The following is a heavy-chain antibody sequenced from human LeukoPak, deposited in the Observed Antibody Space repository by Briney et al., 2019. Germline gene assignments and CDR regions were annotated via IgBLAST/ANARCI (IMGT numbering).Heavy chain of an antibody. J-gene: IGHJ4*02. D-gene: IGHD2-8*01. V-gene: IGHV3-11*05. Sequence: GGSLRLSCTASGFTFGDYAMSWVRQAPGKGLEWISYISSSSPSTNYADSVKGRFTISRDNAKNSLYLQMNSLRAEDTAVYYCAKANGYYFDCWGQGTLVTVSS. CDR3: AKANGYYFDC. CDR1: GFTFGDYA. CDR2: ISSSSPST.